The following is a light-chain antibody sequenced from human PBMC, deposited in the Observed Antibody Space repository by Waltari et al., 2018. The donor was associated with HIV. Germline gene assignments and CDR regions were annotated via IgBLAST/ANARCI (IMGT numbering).Light chain of an antibody. CDR2: GSN. Sequence: QSVLTQPPSASGTPGQRVPISCSGSSSNIGRSYIYWYQQLPGTAPKLLIYGSNQRPSGVPDRFPGSKSGTSASLAISGLRSEDEADYYCAAWDDSLSGRVFGGGTKLTVL. CDR3: AAWDDSLSGRV. V-gene: IGLV1-47*01. CDR1: SSNIGRSY. J-gene: IGLJ3*02.